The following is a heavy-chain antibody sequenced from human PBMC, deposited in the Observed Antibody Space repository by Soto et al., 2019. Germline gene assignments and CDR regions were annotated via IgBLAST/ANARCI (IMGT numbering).Heavy chain of an antibody. V-gene: IGHV1-18*04. D-gene: IGHD2-2*01. J-gene: IGHJ4*02. CDR2: INPYNGNT. Sequence: GPEVKKPGASVKVSCKASSYTFINYGISWVRQAPGQGLEWMGWINPYNGNTNYAQKLQGRVTITTDTSTSTAYLELRSLRSADTAVYYCARDVGEFCSSSVTCYGGDYWGQGTLVTVSS. CDR3: ARDVGEFCSSSVTCYGGDY. CDR1: SYTFINYG.